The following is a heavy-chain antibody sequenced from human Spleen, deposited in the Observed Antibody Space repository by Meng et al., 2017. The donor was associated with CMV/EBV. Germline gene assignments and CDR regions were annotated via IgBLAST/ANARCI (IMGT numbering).Heavy chain of an antibody. Sequence: FTFSNDAMHWVRQAPGKGLEWVAVIWFDGSNKFYVDSVKGRFTISRDNSNNTLYLQMNSLRAEDTAVYYCAKQSGATMIVVAWGYFDLWGRGTLVTVSS. D-gene: IGHD3-22*01. J-gene: IGHJ2*01. V-gene: IGHV3-33*06. CDR2: IWFDGSNK. CDR1: FTFSNDA. CDR3: AKQSGATMIVVAWGYFDL.